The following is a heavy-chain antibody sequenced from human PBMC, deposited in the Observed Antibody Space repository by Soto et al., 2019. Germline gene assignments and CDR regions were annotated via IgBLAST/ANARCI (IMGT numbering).Heavy chain of an antibody. CDR3: ARHAFEYSGYDSGDFDY. CDR1: CGSISNSSYY. CDR2: IYYSGST. V-gene: IGHV4-39*01. D-gene: IGHD5-12*01. J-gene: IGHJ4*02. Sequence: SETLSLTCTVSCGSISNSSYYWGCIRQPPGKGLEWIGSIYYSGSTYYNPSLKSRVTISVDTSKNQFSLKLSSVTAADTAVYYCARHAFEYSGYDSGDFDYWGQGTLVTVSS.